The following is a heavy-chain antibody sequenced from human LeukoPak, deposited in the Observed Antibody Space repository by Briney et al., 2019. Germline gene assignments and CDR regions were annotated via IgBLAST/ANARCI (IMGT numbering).Heavy chain of an antibody. CDR3: ARETESGSYYANWYFDL. Sequence: PGGSLRLSCAASGFTFSSYWMSWVRQAPGKGLEWVANIKQDGSEKYYVDSVKGRFTISRDNAKNSLYLQMNSLRAEDTAVYYCARETESGSYYANWYFDLWGRGTLVTVSS. CDR2: IKQDGSEK. CDR1: GFTFSSYW. J-gene: IGHJ2*01. V-gene: IGHV3-7*01. D-gene: IGHD1-26*01.